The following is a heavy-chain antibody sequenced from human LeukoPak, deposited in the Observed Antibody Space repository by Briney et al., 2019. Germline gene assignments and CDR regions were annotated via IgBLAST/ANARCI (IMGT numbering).Heavy chain of an antibody. Sequence: ASETLSLTCTVSGYSISSGYYWGWIRQPPGKGLEWVSGITGSGGSTYYADSVKGRFTISRDNSKNTLYLQMNSLRAEDTAIYYCARDERLLSFLKWGQGTLVTVSS. D-gene: IGHD3-3*01. CDR3: ARDERLLSFLK. J-gene: IGHJ4*02. CDR2: ITGSGGST. V-gene: IGHV3-23*01. CDR1: GYSISSGYY.